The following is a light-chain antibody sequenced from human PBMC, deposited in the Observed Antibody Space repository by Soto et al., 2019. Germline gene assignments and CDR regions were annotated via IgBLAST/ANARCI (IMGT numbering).Light chain of an antibody. CDR3: QHYHTS. J-gene: IGKJ4*01. V-gene: IGKV3-20*01. CDR2: GAS. Sequence: EMVLTQSPGTLSLSPGERATLSCRASQSVSSSYLAWYQQKPGQAPRLLMYGASSRATGIPDRFSGSGSGTDFTLTITRLEPEDFAVDYCQHYHTSFGGGTKVEIK. CDR1: QSVSSSY.